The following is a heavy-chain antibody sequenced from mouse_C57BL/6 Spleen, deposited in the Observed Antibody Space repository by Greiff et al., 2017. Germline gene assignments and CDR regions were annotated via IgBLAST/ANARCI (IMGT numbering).Heavy chain of an antibody. Sequence: VHVKQSGPELVKPGASVKMSCKASGYTFTDYNMHWVKQSHGKSLEWIGYINPNNGGTSYNQKFKGKATLTVNKASSTAYMELRSLTSEDSAVYYCARRGDGGFADWGQGTLVTVSA. CDR2: INPNNGGT. CDR1: GYTFTDYN. V-gene: IGHV1-22*01. CDR3: ARRGDGGFAD. J-gene: IGHJ3*01.